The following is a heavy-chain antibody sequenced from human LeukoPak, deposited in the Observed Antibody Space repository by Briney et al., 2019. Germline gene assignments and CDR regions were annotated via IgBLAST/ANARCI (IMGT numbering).Heavy chain of an antibody. V-gene: IGHV1-18*01. D-gene: IGHD3-16*01. CDR1: GYTFTGYG. J-gene: IGHJ5*02. CDR3: ARVKGASSNWFDP. Sequence: ASVKVSCKASGYTFTGYGISWVRRALGQGLERMVWISVYNGNTNYAQQLQGRDTMTTDTSTSTAYMELRSLRYDDTAVYYCARVKGASSNWFDPWGQGTLVTVSS. CDR2: ISVYNGNT.